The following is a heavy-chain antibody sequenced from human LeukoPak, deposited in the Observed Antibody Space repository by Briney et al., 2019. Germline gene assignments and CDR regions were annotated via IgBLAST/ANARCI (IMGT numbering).Heavy chain of an antibody. CDR3: ARDLPLGSGILY. Sequence: GESLRLSCAASGFTFSSYSMNWVRQAPGKGLEWVSSISSSSSYIYYADSVKGRFTISRDNAKNSLYLQMNSLRAEDTAVYYCARDLPLGSGILYWGQGTLVTVSS. J-gene: IGHJ4*02. D-gene: IGHD3-10*01. CDR2: ISSSSSYI. CDR1: GFTFSSYS. V-gene: IGHV3-21*01.